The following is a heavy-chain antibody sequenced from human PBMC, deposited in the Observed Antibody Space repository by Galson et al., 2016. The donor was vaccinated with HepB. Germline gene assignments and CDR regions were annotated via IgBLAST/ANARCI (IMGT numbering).Heavy chain of an antibody. CDR3: ARDPFWSGYYNFDY. Sequence: SLRLSCAASGFTFSFSSYAMHWVRRGPGKGLEWVAVIWYDGSNKYYADSVKGRFTISRDNSKNTLYLQMNSMRAEDAAVYYCARDPFWSGYYNFDYWGQGTLVTVSS. J-gene: IGHJ4*02. V-gene: IGHV3-33*08. CDR1: GFTFSFSSYA. D-gene: IGHD3-3*01. CDR2: IWYDGSNK.